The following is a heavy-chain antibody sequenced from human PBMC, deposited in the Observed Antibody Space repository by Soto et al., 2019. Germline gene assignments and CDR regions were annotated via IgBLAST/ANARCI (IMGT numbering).Heavy chain of an antibody. J-gene: IGHJ4*02. CDR1: CYTFTSYG. Sequence: ASVKVSCKSSCYTFTSYGISWVRQAPGQGLEWMRWISAYNGNTNYAQKLQGRVTMTTDTSTSTAYMELRSLRSDDTAVYYCAIINYDFWSGYYRPSDYWGQGTLVSVSS. CDR2: ISAYNGNT. V-gene: IGHV1-18*01. D-gene: IGHD3-3*01. CDR3: AIINYDFWSGYYRPSDY.